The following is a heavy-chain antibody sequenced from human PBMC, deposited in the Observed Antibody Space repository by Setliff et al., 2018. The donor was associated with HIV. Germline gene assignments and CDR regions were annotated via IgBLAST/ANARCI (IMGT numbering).Heavy chain of an antibody. Sequence: LSLTCTVSSGSVSGFYWTWIRQPAGKGLEWIGRISASGTTVYNPSLKSRVIMSVDTSKKYFALRVTSVTAADSAVYYCARDTWFGESEDPFYYYMDVWGKGTTVTVSS. D-gene: IGHD3-10*01. J-gene: IGHJ6*03. V-gene: IGHV4-4*07. CDR1: SGSVSGFY. CDR2: ISASGTT. CDR3: ARDTWFGESEDPFYYYMDV.